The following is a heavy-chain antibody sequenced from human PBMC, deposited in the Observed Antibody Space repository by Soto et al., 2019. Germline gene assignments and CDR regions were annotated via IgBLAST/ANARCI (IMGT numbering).Heavy chain of an antibody. D-gene: IGHD1-1*01. CDR1: GYTLTELS. CDR3: ATDLRGTDYYYMDV. CDR2: FDPEDDET. V-gene: IGHV1-24*01. Sequence: ASVKVSCKVSGYTLTELSMHWVRQAPGKGLEWMGGFDPEDDETIYAQRFQGRVTMTEDTSTDTAYMELSSLRSEDTAVYYCATDLRGTDYYYMDVWGKGTTVTVSS. J-gene: IGHJ6*03.